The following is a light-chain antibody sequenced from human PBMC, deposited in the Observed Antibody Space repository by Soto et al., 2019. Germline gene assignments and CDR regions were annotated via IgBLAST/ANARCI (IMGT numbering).Light chain of an antibody. Sequence: QPVLTQSPSASASLGASVKLTCTLSSGHTYYAIAWHQQQPEKGPRYLMNLNSDGSHSRGDGIPDRFSGSSSGAERYLTISSLQSEDEADYYFHTWGTGIPVFGGGTKLTVL. CDR2: LNSDGSH. V-gene: IGLV4-69*01. CDR1: SGHTYYA. CDR3: HTWGTGIPV. J-gene: IGLJ2*01.